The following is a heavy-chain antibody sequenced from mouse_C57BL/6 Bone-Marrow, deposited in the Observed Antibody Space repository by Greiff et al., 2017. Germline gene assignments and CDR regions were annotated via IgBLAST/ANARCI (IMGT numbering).Heavy chain of an antibody. CDR2: IHPNSGST. J-gene: IGHJ1*03. Sequence: VQLQQSGAELVKPGASVKLSCKASGYTFTSYWMHWVKQRPGQGLEWIGMIHPNSGSTNYNEKFKSKATLTVDKSSSTAYMQLSSLTSEDSAVYYCARSDYYGPWYFDVWGTGTTVTVSS. D-gene: IGHD1-1*01. V-gene: IGHV1-64*01. CDR1: GYTFTSYW. CDR3: ARSDYYGPWYFDV.